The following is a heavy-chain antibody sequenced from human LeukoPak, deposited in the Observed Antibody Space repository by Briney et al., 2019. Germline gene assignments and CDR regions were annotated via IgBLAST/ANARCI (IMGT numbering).Heavy chain of an antibody. CDR3: AKDRPDDSSSGDY. CDR2: ISYDGSNK. CDR1: GFTFSSYG. V-gene: IGHV3-30*18. D-gene: IGHD3-22*01. Sequence: GSLRLSCAASGFTFSSYGMHWVRQAPGKGLEGVAVISYDGSNKYYADSVKGRFTISRDNSKNTLYLQMNSLRAEDTAVYYCAKDRPDDSSSGDYWGQGTLVTVSS. J-gene: IGHJ4*02.